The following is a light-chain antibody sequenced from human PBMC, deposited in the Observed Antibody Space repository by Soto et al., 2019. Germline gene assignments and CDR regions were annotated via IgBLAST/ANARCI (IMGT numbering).Light chain of an antibody. J-gene: IGKJ4*01. CDR3: QQRSNRPPRET. CDR1: QSVSSY. CDR2: DAS. V-gene: IGKV3-11*01. Sequence: EIVLTQSPATLSLSPGERATLSCRASQSVSSYLAWYQQKPGQAPRLLIYDASNRATGIPARFSGSGSGTDFTLTISSLEPEDFAVYYCQQRSNRPPRETFGGGTKVDIK.